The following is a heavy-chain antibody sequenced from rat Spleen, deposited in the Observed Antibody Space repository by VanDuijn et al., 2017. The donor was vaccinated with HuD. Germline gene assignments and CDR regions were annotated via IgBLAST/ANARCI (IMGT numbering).Heavy chain of an antibody. J-gene: IGHJ1*01. CDR2: ITNTGGSI. Sequence: EVQLVESGGGLVQPGRSLKLSCAASGFTFSNYYMAWVRQAPTKGLEWVAYITNTGGSIYYPDSVKGRFTISRDSAQNTLYLQMNSLRSEDTATYYCATENWDPYYWYFDFWGPGTMVTVSS. CDR3: ATENWDPYYWYFDF. CDR1: GFTFSNYY. D-gene: IGHD5-1*01. V-gene: IGHV5-27*01.